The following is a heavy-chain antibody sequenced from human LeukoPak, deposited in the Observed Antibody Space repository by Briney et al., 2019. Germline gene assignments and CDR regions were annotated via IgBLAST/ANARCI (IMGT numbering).Heavy chain of an antibody. CDR1: GFTFGDYA. CDR2: IRSKAYGGTT. D-gene: IGHD6-19*01. V-gene: IGHV3-49*03. Sequence: PGGSLRLSCTASGFTFGDYAMSWFRQAPGKGLEWVGFIRSKAYGGTTDYAAPVKGRFTISRDDSKNTLYLQMNSLKTEDTAVYYCTTDTDQTDTVIAVAGTFSDWFDPWGQGTLVTVSS. J-gene: IGHJ5*02. CDR3: TTDTDQTDTVIAVAGTFSDWFDP.